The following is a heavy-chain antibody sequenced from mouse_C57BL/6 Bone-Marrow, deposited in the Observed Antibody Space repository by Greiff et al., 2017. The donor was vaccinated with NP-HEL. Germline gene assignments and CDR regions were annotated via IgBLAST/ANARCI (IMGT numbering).Heavy chain of an antibody. CDR3: ARNYYYGSSSFAY. CDR2: IDPSDSYT. D-gene: IGHD1-1*01. J-gene: IGHJ3*01. CDR1: GYTFTSYW. V-gene: IGHV1-50*01. Sequence: VQLQQPGAELVKPGASVKLSCKASGYTFTSYWMQWVKQRPGQGLEWIGEIDPSDSYTNYNQKFKGKATLTVDTSSSTAYMQLSSLTSEDSAVYYCARNYYYGSSSFAYWGQGTLVTVSA.